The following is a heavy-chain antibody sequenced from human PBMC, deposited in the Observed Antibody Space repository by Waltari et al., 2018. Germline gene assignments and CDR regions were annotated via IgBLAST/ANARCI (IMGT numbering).Heavy chain of an antibody. V-gene: IGHV3-7*01. CDR1: GFDFDTFW. D-gene: IGHD6-25*01. J-gene: IGHJ4*02. CDR2: IREDGGDT. Sequence: EVQLVQSGGGLVHPGGSLRLSCVTSGFDFDTFWMSWVRQAPGKGLEWVANIREDGGDTYYLDSVKGRVTISRDNANNSRDLEMDSLTVEDTGVYYCVTRVAAAGWGQGTLVTVSS. CDR3: VTRVAAAG.